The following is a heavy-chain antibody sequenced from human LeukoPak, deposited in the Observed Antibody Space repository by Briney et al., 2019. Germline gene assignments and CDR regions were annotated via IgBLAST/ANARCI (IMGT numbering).Heavy chain of an antibody. CDR2: ISWNSGSI. V-gene: IGHV3-9*01. D-gene: IGHD6-19*01. Sequence: PGGSLRLSCAASGFTFSSYSMNWVRQAPGKGLEWVSGISWNSGSIGYADSVKGRFTISRDNAKNSLYLQMNSLRAEDTALYYCARTAVAGNFDYWGQGTLVTVSS. CDR1: GFTFSSYS. CDR3: ARTAVAGNFDY. J-gene: IGHJ4*02.